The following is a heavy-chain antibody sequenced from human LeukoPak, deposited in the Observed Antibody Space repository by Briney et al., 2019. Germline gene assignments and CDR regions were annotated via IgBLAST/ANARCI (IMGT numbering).Heavy chain of an antibody. J-gene: IGHJ4*02. D-gene: IGHD3-22*01. CDR1: GYTFTGYY. V-gene: IGHV1-2*04. CDR3: ARDRRYFDTSGAFDY. Sequence: ASVKVSCKASGYTFTGYYMHWVRQAPGQGLEWMGWINPNSGGTNYAQKFQGWVTMTRDTSISTAYMELSRLRSDDTAVYYCARDRRYFDTSGAFDYWGQGTLVTVSS. CDR2: INPNSGGT.